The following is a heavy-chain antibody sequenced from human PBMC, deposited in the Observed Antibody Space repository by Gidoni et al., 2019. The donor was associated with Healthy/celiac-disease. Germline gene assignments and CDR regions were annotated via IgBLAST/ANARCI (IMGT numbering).Heavy chain of an antibody. J-gene: IGHJ4*02. Sequence: QVQLVESGGGVVQPGRSLRLSCAASGFTFSSYGMHWVRQAPGKGLEWVAVIWYDGSNKYYADSVKGRFTISRDNSKNTLYLQMNSLRAEDTAVYYCARDQEGLCGDYWGQGTLVTVSS. CDR1: GFTFSSYG. CDR3: ARDQEGLCGDY. D-gene: IGHD1-26*01. V-gene: IGHV3-33*01. CDR2: IWYDGSNK.